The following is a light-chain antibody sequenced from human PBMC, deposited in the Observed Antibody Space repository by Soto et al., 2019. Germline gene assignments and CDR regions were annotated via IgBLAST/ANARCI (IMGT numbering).Light chain of an antibody. J-gene: IGLJ3*02. CDR3: SAWDGSLSGVV. V-gene: IGLV1-47*02. Sequence: QSVLTQPPSASGTPGQRVTISWSGSSSNIGYSAVNWYQQLTGKAPKLLINANSQRPSGGPDRFSASKSGTSASLAISGPRTEDEADYYCSAWDGSLSGVVFGAGTKLTVL. CDR2: ANS. CDR1: SSNIGYSA.